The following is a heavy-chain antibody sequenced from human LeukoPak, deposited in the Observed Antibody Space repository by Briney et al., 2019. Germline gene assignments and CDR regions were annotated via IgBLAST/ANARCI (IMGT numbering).Heavy chain of an antibody. CDR2: ISGSGTTI. CDR1: GFHFSSSD. Sequence: GGSLRLSCAASGFHFSSSDMNWIRQAPGKGPEWISHISGSGTTIFYADSVKGRFTISRDNAKKSLYLQMNILRAEDTAVYYCASEIVMVRGTNFDYWGQETLVTVSS. CDR3: ASEIVMVRGTNFDY. J-gene: IGHJ4*02. V-gene: IGHV3-48*03. D-gene: IGHD3-10*01.